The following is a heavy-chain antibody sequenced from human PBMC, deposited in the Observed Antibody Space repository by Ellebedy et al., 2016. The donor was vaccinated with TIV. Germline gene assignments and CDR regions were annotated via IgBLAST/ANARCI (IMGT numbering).Heavy chain of an antibody. CDR1: GGSISSSSYY. J-gene: IGHJ6*02. CDR2: IYYSGST. D-gene: IGHD2/OR15-2a*01. Sequence: SETLSLTCTVSGGSISSSSYYWGWIRQPPGKGLEWIGSIYYSGSTYYSPSFQGHVTISADKSISTAYLQWSSLKASDTAMYYCARLARYSTMKGMNVWGQGTTVTVSS. CDR3: ARLARYSTMKGMNV. V-gene: IGHV4-39*07.